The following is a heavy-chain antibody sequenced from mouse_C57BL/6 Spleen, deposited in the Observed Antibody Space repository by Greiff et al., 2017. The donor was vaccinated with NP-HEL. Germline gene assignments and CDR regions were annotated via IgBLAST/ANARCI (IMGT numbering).Heavy chain of an antibody. V-gene: IGHV5-4*03. D-gene: IGHD2-10*01. CDR2: ISDGGSYT. CDR3: ARAPYYGNYYYYAMDY. Sequence: DVMLVESGGGLVKPGGSLKLSCAASGFTFSSYAMSWVRQTPEKRLEWVATISDGGSYTYYPDNVKGRFTISRDNAKNNLYLQMSHLKSEDTAMYYCARAPYYGNYYYYAMDYWGQGTSVTVSS. J-gene: IGHJ4*01. CDR1: GFTFSSYA.